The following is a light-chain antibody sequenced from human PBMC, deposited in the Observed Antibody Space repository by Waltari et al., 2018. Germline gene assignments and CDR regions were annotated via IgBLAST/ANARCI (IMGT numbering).Light chain of an antibody. V-gene: IGKV3-20*01. CDR2: GAS. CDR1: QSVSSSS. CDR3: QQYGSSPQT. J-gene: IGKJ1*01. Sequence: IVLTQSPGTLSLSPGERATLSCRASQSVSSSSLAGYQQKPGQAPRLLIYGASSRATGIPDRFSGSGSGTDFTLTISRLEPEDFAVYYCQQYGSSPQTFGQGTKVEIK.